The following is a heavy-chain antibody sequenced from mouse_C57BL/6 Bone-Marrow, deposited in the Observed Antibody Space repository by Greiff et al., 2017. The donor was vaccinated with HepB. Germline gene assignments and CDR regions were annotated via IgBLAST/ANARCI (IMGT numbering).Heavy chain of an antibody. Sequence: QVQLQQSGAELAKPGASVKLSCKASGYTFTSYWMHWVKQGPGQGLEWIGYSNPSSGDTKYNQKFKDKATWTAYKSSSTAYMQLSSLPDEDSAVYYCARSGGYDGYYFDYWGQGTTLTVSS. D-gene: IGHD2-2*01. CDR2: SNPSSGDT. CDR3: ARSGGYDGYYFDY. V-gene: IGHV1-7*01. J-gene: IGHJ2*01. CDR1: GYTFTSYW.